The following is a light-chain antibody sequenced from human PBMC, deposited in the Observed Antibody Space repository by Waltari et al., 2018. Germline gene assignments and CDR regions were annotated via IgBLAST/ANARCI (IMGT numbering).Light chain of an antibody. Sequence: DIVLTQLPATLSVSPGETATLSCRASQSVTHNLAWYQQISGQSPRLLLYGVSSRAVGVPERFSGSGSGTYFTLTITDLQSEDFAIYFCQHYYGWSRTFGQGTKV. CDR2: GVS. J-gene: IGKJ1*01. CDR3: QHYYGWSRT. V-gene: IGKV3-15*01. CDR1: QSVTHN.